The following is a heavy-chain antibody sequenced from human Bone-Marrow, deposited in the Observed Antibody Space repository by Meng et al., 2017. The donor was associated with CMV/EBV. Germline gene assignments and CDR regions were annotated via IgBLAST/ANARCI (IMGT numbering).Heavy chain of an antibody. J-gene: IGHJ4*02. CDR3: ARDQYRGGASFDY. V-gene: IGHV3-7*01. D-gene: IGHD1-26*01. CDR1: GFTFSSYW. CDR2: IKQDGSEK. Sequence: ESLKISCAASGFTFSSYWMSWVRQAPGKGLEWVANIKQDGSEKYYVDSVKGRFTISRDNAKNSLYLQMNSLRAEDTAVYYCARDQYRGGASFDYWGQGTLVTVSS.